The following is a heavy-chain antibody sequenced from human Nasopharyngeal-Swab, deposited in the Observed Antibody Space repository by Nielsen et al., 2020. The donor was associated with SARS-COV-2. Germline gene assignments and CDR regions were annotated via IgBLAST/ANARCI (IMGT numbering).Heavy chain of an antibody. CDR2: INPGSGGT. Sequence: WVRQAPGQGLEWMGMINPGSGGTTYAQKFQGRVTMTRDTSTSTVFMDLSSLRSEDTAVYYCARRGRCSGSSCDMDVWGQGTTATISS. CDR3: ARRGRCSGSSCDMDV. D-gene: IGHD2-2*01. J-gene: IGHJ6*02. V-gene: IGHV1-46*01.